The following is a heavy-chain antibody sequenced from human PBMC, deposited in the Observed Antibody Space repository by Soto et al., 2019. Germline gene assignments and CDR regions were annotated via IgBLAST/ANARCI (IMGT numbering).Heavy chain of an antibody. V-gene: IGHV4-59*08. J-gene: IGHJ6*03. D-gene: IGHD2-21*01. CDR1: GGSISSYY. CDR3: ARHMTEIVWYSDYYYNCMDV. Sequence: QVQLQASGPGLVKPSETLSLTCIVSGGSISSYYWSWIRQPPAKGLDWIGYIYYSGRTNYNPSLKCRVTNSVDTSKNQYTLKLSFVTAADTAVYYCARHMTEIVWYSDYYYNCMDVWGKGTTVTVS. CDR2: IYYSGRT.